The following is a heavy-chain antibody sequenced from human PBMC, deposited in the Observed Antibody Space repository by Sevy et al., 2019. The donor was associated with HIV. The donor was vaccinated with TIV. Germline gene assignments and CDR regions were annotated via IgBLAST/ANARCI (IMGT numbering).Heavy chain of an antibody. CDR2: IVNDPDGGTT. CDR3: STDIVVQSGYSYDFSRINPDFSHNSGAVV. V-gene: IGHV3-15*04. D-gene: IGHD5-18*01. Sequence: GGSLRLSCVASGFTFRNAWMTWVRQVPGKGLEWVGRIVNDPDGGTTDYAAPVKGRFIISRDDSKNTLYLQMNSLKTEDTAVYYCSTDIVVQSGYSYDFSRINPDFSHNSGAVVWGQGTTVTVSS. J-gene: IGHJ6*02. CDR1: GFTFRNAW.